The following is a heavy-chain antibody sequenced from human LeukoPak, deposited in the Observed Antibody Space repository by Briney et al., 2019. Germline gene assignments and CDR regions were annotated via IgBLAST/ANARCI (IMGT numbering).Heavy chain of an antibody. J-gene: IGHJ3*02. V-gene: IGHV4-34*01. CDR1: GGSISSYY. Sequence: SETLSLTCTVSGGSISSYYWRWIRQPPGKGLEWIGEINHSGSTNYNPSLKSRVTISVDTSKNQFSLKLSSVTAADTAVYYCARGRDRYGDHRRPDAFDIWGQGTMVTVSS. D-gene: IGHD4-17*01. CDR2: INHSGST. CDR3: ARGRDRYGDHRRPDAFDI.